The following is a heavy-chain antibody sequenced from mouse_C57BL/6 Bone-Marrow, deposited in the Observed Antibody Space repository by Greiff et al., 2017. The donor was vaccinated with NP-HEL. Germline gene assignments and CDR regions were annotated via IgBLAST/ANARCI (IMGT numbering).Heavy chain of an antibody. CDR3: ARDAHYYGSSYPFAY. Sequence: VQLKESGPELVKPGASVKISCKASGYSFTGYYMHWVKQSHGNILDWIGYIYPYNGVSSYNQKFKGKATLTVDKSSSTAYMELRSLTSEDSAVYYCARDAHYYGSSYPFAYWGQGTLVTVSA. V-gene: IGHV1-31*01. CDR2: IYPYNGVS. CDR1: GYSFTGYY. J-gene: IGHJ3*01. D-gene: IGHD1-1*01.